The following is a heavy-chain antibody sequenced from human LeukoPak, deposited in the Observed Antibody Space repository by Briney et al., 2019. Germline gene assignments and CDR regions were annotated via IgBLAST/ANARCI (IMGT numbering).Heavy chain of an antibody. Sequence: GGSLRLSCAASGFNVSNNYMSWVRQAPGKGLGWVSVIYRGGSTYYADSVKGRSTMSRDNSKNTVYLQMDSLRAEDTAVYYCARGVPYDSWSGPHYSDYWGQGTLVTVSS. CDR3: ARGVPYDSWSGPHYSDY. V-gene: IGHV3-53*01. J-gene: IGHJ4*02. CDR2: IYRGGST. D-gene: IGHD3-3*01. CDR1: GFNVSNNY.